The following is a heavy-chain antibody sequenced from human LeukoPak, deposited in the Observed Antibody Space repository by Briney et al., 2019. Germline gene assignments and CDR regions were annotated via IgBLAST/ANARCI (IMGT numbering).Heavy chain of an antibody. CDR2: IQSDGSST. V-gene: IGHV3-74*01. CDR3: ARAPPNTYGMDV. D-gene: IGHD1-14*01. CDR1: GFTFSSYL. Sequence: GGSLRLSCAASGFTFSSYLMHWVRQAPGKGLVWVSRIQSDGSSTTYADSVKGRFTISRDNAKNTLYLQMNSLRAEDTAVYYCARAPPNTYGMDVWGKGTTVTVSP. J-gene: IGHJ6*04.